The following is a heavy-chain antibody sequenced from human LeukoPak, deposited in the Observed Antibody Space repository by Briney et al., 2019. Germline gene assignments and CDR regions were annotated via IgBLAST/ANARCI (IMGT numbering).Heavy chain of an antibody. CDR2: MSCDGKYI. J-gene: IGHJ4*02. V-gene: IGHV3-30*03. CDR1: GLTFSNYG. D-gene: IGHD3-22*01. CDR3: ARDLGHFDRSGSYFDY. Sequence: GGSLRLSCAASGLTFSNYGMHWVRQAPGKGLEWVAVMSCDGKYIYYADSVKGRFTISRDDSKNTLYLQMTSLRAEDTAVYYCARDLGHFDRSGSYFDYWGQGTLVTVSS.